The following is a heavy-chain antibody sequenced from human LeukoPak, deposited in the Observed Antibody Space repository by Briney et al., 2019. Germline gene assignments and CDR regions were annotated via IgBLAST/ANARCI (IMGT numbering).Heavy chain of an antibody. CDR2: IYYSGST. CDR3: ARKGAAGTSWVRIFDY. Sequence: SETLSLTCTVSGGSISSYYWSWIRQPPGKGLEWIGYIYYSGSTNYNPSLKSRVTISVDTSKNQFSLKLSSVTAADTAVYYCARKGAAGTSWVRIFDYWGQGTLVTVSS. CDR1: GGSISSYY. D-gene: IGHD6-13*01. V-gene: IGHV4-59*12. J-gene: IGHJ4*02.